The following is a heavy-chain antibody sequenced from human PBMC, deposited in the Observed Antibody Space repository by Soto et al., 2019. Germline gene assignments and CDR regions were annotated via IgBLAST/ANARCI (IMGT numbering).Heavy chain of an antibody. CDR2: ISAYNGNT. Sequence: SLKVCFKASGCIFTSYGISRVRQSPGQGLEWMGWISAYNGNTKYAQNLQGRVTLTTDTSTYTAYMELRSLQSDDTAVHYCARDFGSDLSAPGAVFDSWGQGALVTVSS. CDR3: ARDFGSDLSAPGAVFDS. J-gene: IGHJ4*02. D-gene: IGHD3-3*01. V-gene: IGHV1-18*01. CDR1: GCIFTSYG.